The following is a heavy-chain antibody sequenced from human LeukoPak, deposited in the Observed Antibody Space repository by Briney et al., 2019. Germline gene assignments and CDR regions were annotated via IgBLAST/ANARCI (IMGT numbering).Heavy chain of an antibody. CDR2: IIVSGSRT. D-gene: IGHD4-17*01. CDR1: GFTFSNYA. CDR3: SKDPNGDYIGAFDM. V-gene: IGHV3-23*01. J-gene: IGHJ3*02. Sequence: GRSLRLSCAASGFTFSNYAMTWVRQAPGKGLEWVSSIIVSGSRTYYADSVKGRFTISRDNSKNTLYLQMNSLRAEDTALYYCSKDPNGDYIGAFDMWGPGTLVTVSS.